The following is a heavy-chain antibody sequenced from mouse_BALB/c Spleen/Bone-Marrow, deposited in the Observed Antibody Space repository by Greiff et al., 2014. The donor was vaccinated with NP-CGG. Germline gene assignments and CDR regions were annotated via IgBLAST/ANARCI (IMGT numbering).Heavy chain of an antibody. J-gene: IGHJ4*01. CDR2: ISSGGSYT. CDR3: AREGYDGHMDY. Sequence: EVQVVESGGGLVKPGGSLKLSCAASGFTFSSYAMSWVRQSPEKRLEWVAEISSGGSYTYYPDTVTGRFTISRDNAKNTLYLEMSSLRSEDTAMYYCAREGYDGHMDYWGQGTSVTVSS. D-gene: IGHD2-2*01. CDR1: GFTFSSYA. V-gene: IGHV5-9-4*01.